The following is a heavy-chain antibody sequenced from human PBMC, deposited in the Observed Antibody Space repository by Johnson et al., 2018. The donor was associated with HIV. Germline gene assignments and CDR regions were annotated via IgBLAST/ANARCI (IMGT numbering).Heavy chain of an antibody. D-gene: IGHD3-9*01. J-gene: IGHJ3*02. V-gene: IGHV3-33*01. CDR3: SRYFSVDDGRGAFDI. CDR2: IWYDGSNK. CDR1: GFTFSSYG. Sequence: QVQLVESGGGVVQPGTSLRLSCVASGFTFSSYGMHWVRQAPGKGLEWVAVIWYDGSNKYYADSVKGRFTISRDNSKNRLYLQMNSMRPEDTAMYYCSRYFSVDDGRGAFDIGGQGTMVTVSS.